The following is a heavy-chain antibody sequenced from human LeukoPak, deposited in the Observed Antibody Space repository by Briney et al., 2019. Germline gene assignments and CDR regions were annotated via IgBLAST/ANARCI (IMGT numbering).Heavy chain of an antibody. D-gene: IGHD3-22*01. CDR3: ARGGDYYDSSGLFDY. J-gene: IGHJ4*02. Sequence: ASVKVSCKASGGTFSSYAISWVRQAPGQGLEWMGGIIPIFGTANYAQKLQGRVTMTTDTSTSTAYMELRSLRSDDTAVYYCARGGDYYDSSGLFDYWGQGTLVTVSS. V-gene: IGHV1-69*05. CDR2: IIPIFGTA. CDR1: GGTFSSYA.